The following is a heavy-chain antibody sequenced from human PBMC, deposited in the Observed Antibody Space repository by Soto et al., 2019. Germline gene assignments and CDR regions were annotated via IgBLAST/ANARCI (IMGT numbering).Heavy chain of an antibody. CDR2: INAGNGNT. CDR1: GYTFTVYA. CDR3: ARAVAVPADFDY. J-gene: IGHJ4*02. D-gene: IGHD6-19*01. V-gene: IGHV1-3*05. Sequence: QVQLVKSGAEEKKPGASVKVSCKASGYTFTVYAMHWLRQAPGQRLEWMGWINAGNGNTKYSQKFQGRVTITRDTSASTAYMELSSLRSEDTAVYYCARAVAVPADFDYWGQGTLVTVSS.